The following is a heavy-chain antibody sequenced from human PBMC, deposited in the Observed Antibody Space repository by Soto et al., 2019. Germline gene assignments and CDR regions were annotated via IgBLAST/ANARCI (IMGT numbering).Heavy chain of an antibody. D-gene: IGHD6-19*01. Sequence: GGSLRLSCAASGFTFSSYAMHWVRQAPGKGLEWVAVISYDGSNKYYADSVKGRFTISRDNSKNTLYLQMNSLRAEDTAVYYCARERGLAVAYRPYYYYGMDVWGQGTTVTVSS. CDR1: GFTFSSYA. CDR2: ISYDGSNK. J-gene: IGHJ6*02. CDR3: ARERGLAVAYRPYYYYGMDV. V-gene: IGHV3-30-3*01.